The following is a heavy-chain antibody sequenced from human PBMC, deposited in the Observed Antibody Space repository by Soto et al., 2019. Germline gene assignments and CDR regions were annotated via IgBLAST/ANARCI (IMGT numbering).Heavy chain of an antibody. CDR1: GFAFNSYD. CDR3: VRDPAGHGMDV. V-gene: IGHV3-13*01. D-gene: IGHD3-10*01. J-gene: IGHJ6*02. CDR2: IGKGGDT. Sequence: DVQLLESGGDFVQPGGSLRLSCAACGFAFNSYDMQWVRQVTGKGLEWVSSIGKGGDTYYADSVKGRFTISRENAKNSLYLQMTSLRAGDTAVYYCVRDPAGHGMDVWGQGTTVIVS.